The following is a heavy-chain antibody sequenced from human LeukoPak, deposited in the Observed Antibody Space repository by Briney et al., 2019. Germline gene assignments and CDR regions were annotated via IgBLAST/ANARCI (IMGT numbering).Heavy chain of an antibody. V-gene: IGHV4-59*08. CDR1: GGPISSYY. J-gene: IGHJ2*01. CDR3: ARLGYNDYVAGYFDL. CDR2: LYHSGTT. Sequence: PSETLSVRCTVSGGPISSYYWSWIQQPPGKGLEWIGYLYHSGTTNYNPSLKSRVAISVDTSKNEFSLKLTSVTAADTAVYYCARLGYNDYVAGYFDLWGRGTLVTVSS. D-gene: IGHD5-24*01.